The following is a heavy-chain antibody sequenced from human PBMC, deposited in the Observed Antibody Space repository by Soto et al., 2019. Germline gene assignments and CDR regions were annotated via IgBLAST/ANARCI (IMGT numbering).Heavy chain of an antibody. CDR1: GGSFSDYY. J-gene: IGHJ4*02. CDR3: ARARGYSSSPIDY. V-gene: IGHV4-34*01. D-gene: IGHD6-13*01. Sequence: SETLSLTCAVYGGSFSDYYWSWIRQPPGKGPEWIGEIKPSGSTYYNPSLKSRVTISVDRSKNQFSLKLSSVTAADTAVYYCARARGYSSSPIDYWGQGTLVTVSS. CDR2: IKPSGST.